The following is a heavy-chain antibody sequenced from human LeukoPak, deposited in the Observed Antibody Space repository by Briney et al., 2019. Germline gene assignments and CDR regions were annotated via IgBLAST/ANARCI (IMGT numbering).Heavy chain of an antibody. CDR1: GYTFTSYY. V-gene: IGHV1-46*01. CDR2: INPSGGST. J-gene: IGHJ4*02. Sequence: ASVKVSCKASGYTFTSYYMHWVRQAPGRGLEWMGIINPSGGSTSYAQKFQGRVTMTRDTSTSTVYMELSSLRSEDTAVYYCAVVVPAEKYYFDYWGQGTLVTVSS. CDR3: AVVVPAEKYYFDY. D-gene: IGHD2-2*01.